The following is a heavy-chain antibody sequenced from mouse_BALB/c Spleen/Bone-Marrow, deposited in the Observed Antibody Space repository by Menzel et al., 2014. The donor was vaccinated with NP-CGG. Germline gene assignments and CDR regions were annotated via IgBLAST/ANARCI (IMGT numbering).Heavy chain of an antibody. V-gene: IGHV1S137*01. D-gene: IGHD2-1*01. CDR3: AREGNGNLDY. CDR1: GYTFTDYA. CDR2: ISSYYGDA. Sequence: VRPGVSVKISCKGSGYTFTDYAMHWVKQSHAKSLDRIGVISSYYGDASYNQKFKGKATMTVDKSSSTAYMELARLTSEDSAIYYCAREGNGNLDYWGQGTTLTVSS. J-gene: IGHJ2*01.